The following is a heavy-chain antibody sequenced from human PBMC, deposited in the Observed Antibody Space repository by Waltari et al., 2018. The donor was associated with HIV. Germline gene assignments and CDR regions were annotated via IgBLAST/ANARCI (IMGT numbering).Heavy chain of an antibody. Sequence: QVQLQESGPGLVKPSGTLSLTCAVSGGSTSSSHWWSWVRQTPGKGLEWIGEIYHSGNTNYNPSLESRVTISVDKSKNQFSLKLRSVTAADTAVYYCAREAMITPYYFDNWGQGTLVTVSS. CDR3: AREAMITPYYFDN. D-gene: IGHD1-20*01. CDR1: GGSTSSSHW. J-gene: IGHJ4*02. CDR2: IYHSGNT. V-gene: IGHV4-4*02.